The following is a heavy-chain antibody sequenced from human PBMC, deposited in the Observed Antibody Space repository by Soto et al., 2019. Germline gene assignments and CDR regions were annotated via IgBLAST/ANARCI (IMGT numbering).Heavy chain of an antibody. CDR1: EFSFSSYG. V-gene: IGHV3-30*18. CDR3: AKDTYYHDSSGYYVFDY. Sequence: AGGSLRLSCAASEFSFSSYGMHWVRQAPGKGLEWMAGISYDGSNKYYVDSVRGRFTISRDNSKNALYLQMNSLRAEDTAVYYCAKDTYYHDSSGYYVFDYWGQGTLVTVSS. J-gene: IGHJ4*02. D-gene: IGHD3-22*01. CDR2: ISYDGSNK.